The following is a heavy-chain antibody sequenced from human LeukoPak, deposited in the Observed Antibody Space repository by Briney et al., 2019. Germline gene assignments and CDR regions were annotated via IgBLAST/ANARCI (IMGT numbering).Heavy chain of an antibody. CDR3: AGDGGLGHCSSTSCPGDGMDV. CDR1: GGSFSGYY. Sequence: SETLSLTCAVYGGSFSGYYWSWIRQPPGKGLEWIGEINHSGSTNYNPSLKSRVTISVDTSKNQFSLKLSSVTAADTAVYYCAGDGGLGHCSSTSCPGDGMDVWGQGTTVTVSS. CDR2: INHSGST. V-gene: IGHV4-34*01. J-gene: IGHJ6*02. D-gene: IGHD2-2*03.